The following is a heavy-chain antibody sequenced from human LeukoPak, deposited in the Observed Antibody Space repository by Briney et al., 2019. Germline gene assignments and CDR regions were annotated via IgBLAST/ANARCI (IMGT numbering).Heavy chain of an antibody. V-gene: IGHV1-2*02. Sequence: ASVKVSCKASGYTFTGYYMHWVRQAPGQGLEWMGWINPNSGGTNYAQKFQGRVTMTRDTSISTAYMELSRLRSDDTAVYYCATRTGIAAAGVWAFDIWGQGTMVTVSS. J-gene: IGHJ3*02. CDR2: INPNSGGT. CDR1: GYTFTGYY. D-gene: IGHD6-13*01. CDR3: ATRTGIAAAGVWAFDI.